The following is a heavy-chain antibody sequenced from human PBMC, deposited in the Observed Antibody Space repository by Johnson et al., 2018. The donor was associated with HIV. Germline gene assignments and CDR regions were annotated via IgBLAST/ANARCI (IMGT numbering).Heavy chain of an antibody. V-gene: IGHV3-53*01. CDR3: SRRCSSGSCSHGAFDI. Sequence: VQLVESGGDLIQPGGSLRLSCAASGFTVSSTYMSWVRQAPGKGLEWLSVLYSDGRTYYADSVKGRFTISRDGSKNTLFLQMNSLRAEDTAVYYCSRRCSSGSCSHGAFDIWGQWTVVTVSS. CDR1: GFTVSSTY. CDR2: LYSDGRT. J-gene: IGHJ3*02. D-gene: IGHD2-15*01.